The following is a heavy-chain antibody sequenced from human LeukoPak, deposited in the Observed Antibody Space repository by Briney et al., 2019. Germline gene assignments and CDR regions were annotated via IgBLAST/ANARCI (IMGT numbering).Heavy chain of an antibody. V-gene: IGHV4-30-4*01. D-gene: IGHD3-22*01. CDR2: IYYSGST. CDR1: GGSISSGDYY. CDR3: AREPGFDSSGYLNWFDP. J-gene: IGHJ5*02. Sequence: PSQTLSLTCTVSGGSISSGDYYWSWIRQPPGKGLEWIGYIYYSGSTYYNPSLKSRVTISVDTSKNQFSLKLSSVTAADTAVYYCAREPGFDSSGYLNWFDPWGQGTLVTVSS.